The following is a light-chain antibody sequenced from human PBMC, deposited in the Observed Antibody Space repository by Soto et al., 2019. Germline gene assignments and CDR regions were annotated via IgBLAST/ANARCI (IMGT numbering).Light chain of an antibody. J-gene: IGLJ2*01. CDR1: SSNIGRNT. Sequence: QPVLTQPPSASGTPGQRVTISCSGSSSNIGRNTINWYQQLPGAAPKLLIYNNNQRPSGVPDRLSGSKSGTSASLAIRGLQSEDEGDYYCAAWDDSLNGVVFGGGTKLTVL. CDR2: NNN. CDR3: AAWDDSLNGVV. V-gene: IGLV1-44*01.